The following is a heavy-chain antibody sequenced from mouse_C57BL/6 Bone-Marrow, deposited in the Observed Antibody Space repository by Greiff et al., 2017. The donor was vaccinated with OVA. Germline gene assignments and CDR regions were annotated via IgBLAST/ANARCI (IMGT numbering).Heavy chain of an antibody. Sequence: QVQLKQSGPELVKPGASVKISCKASGYSFTSYYIHWVKQRPGQGLEWIGWIYPGSGNTKYNEKFKGKATLTADTSSSTAYMQLSSLTSEDSAVYYCARDGGYWPDVWGTGTTVTVSS. CDR2: IYPGSGNT. CDR3: ARDGGYWPDV. J-gene: IGHJ1*03. CDR1: GYSFTSYY. V-gene: IGHV1-66*01. D-gene: IGHD2-3*01.